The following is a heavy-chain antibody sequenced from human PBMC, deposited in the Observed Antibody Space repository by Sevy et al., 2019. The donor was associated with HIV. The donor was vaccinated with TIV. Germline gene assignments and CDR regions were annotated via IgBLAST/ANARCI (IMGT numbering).Heavy chain of an antibody. J-gene: IGHJ4*02. V-gene: IGHV3-49*04. CDR3: TRGKGAQSIFDY. D-gene: IGHD3-16*01. CDR2: LKHKAYGGTI. Sequence: GGSLRLSCTGSGFTFGDYAMSWVRQAPGKGLEWVAFLKHKAYGGTIDYAASVKGRFSISRDDSKSIAHLQMNDLKTEDTAIYYCTRGKGAQSIFDYWGQGALVTVSS. CDR1: GFTFGDYA.